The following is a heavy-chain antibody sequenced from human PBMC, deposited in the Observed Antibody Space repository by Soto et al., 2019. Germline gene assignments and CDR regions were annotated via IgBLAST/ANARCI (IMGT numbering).Heavy chain of an antibody. Sequence: EVQLVESGGGLVKTGGSLRLSCAASGFTFSDYSMNWVRQAPGKGLEWVSSISRSRTYIYYADSVRGRFTISRDHAKNSLYLQMNSLRAEDTAMYYCAREVVPAGGTTNWFDPWVQGTLVTVSS. CDR2: ISRSRTYI. J-gene: IGHJ5*02. CDR1: GFTFSDYS. D-gene: IGHD2-2*01. V-gene: IGHV3-21*01. CDR3: AREVVPAGGTTNWFDP.